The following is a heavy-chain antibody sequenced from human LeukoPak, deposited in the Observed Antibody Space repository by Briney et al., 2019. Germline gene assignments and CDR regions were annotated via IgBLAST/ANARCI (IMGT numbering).Heavy chain of an antibody. CDR2: INHSGTT. J-gene: IGHJ6*04. CDR1: GGSSSGYF. D-gene: IGHD3-16*02. V-gene: IGHV4-34*01. Sequence: KPSETLSLTCAVYGGSSSGYFWSWIRQPPGKGLEWIGEINHSGTTNYNPSLKSRVTISVDTSKNQFSLKLSSVTAADTAVYYRARVGHLSFRTPDVWGKGTTVTVSP. CDR3: ARVGHLSFRTPDV.